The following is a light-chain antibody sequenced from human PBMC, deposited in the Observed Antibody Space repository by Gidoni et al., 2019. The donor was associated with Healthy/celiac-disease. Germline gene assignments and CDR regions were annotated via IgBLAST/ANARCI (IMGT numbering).Light chain of an antibody. CDR1: SSYVGSYNR. Sequence: QSALTQPPAGSGSPGQSGTISCTGTSSYVGSYNRVSWYQQPPGTAPKLMIYEVSNRPSGVPDRFSGSKSGNTASLTISGLQAEDEADYYCSSYTSSSTPVFGTGTKVTVL. V-gene: IGLV2-18*02. CDR2: EVS. CDR3: SSYTSSSTPV. J-gene: IGLJ1*01.